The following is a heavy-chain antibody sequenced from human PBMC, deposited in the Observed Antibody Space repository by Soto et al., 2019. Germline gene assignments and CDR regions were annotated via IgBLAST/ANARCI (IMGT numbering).Heavy chain of an antibody. CDR2: IYYSGST. Sequence: SETLSLTCTVSGGSISNYYWSWIRQPPGKELEWIAYIYYSGSTNYNPSLKSRVTISVDTSKNQFSLKLSSVTAADTAVYYCARELSTVTSYGMDVWGQGTTVTVSS. CDR1: GGSISNYY. D-gene: IGHD4-17*01. J-gene: IGHJ6*02. CDR3: ARELSTVTSYGMDV. V-gene: IGHV4-59*01.